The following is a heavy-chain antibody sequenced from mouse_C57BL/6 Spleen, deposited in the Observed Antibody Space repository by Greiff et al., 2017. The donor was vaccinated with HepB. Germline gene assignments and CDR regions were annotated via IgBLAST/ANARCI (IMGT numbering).Heavy chain of an antibody. Sequence: QVQLQQPGAELVMPGASVKLSCKASGYTFTSYWMHWVKQRPGQGLEWIGEIDPSDSYTNYNQKFKGKSTLTVDKSSSTAYMQLSSLTSEDSAFYYCARLVTGTHFDYWGQGTTLTVSS. J-gene: IGHJ2*01. D-gene: IGHD4-1*01. CDR2: IDPSDSYT. CDR1: GYTFTSYW. CDR3: ARLVTGTHFDY. V-gene: IGHV1-69*01.